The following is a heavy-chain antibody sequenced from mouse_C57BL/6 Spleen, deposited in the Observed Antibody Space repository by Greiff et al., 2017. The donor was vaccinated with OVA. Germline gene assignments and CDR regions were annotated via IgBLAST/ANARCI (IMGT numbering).Heavy chain of an antibody. CDR2: IYPGGGYT. J-gene: IGHJ2*01. V-gene: IGHV1-63*01. Sequence: VKLQESGAELVRPGTSVKMSCKASGYTFTNYWIGWAKQRPGHGLEWIGDIYPGGGYTNYNEKFKGKATLTADKSYSTAYMQFSSLTSEDSAIYYCARKYDYDEGGFDYWGQGTTLTVSS. CDR3: ARKYDYDEGGFDY. D-gene: IGHD2-4*01. CDR1: GYTFTNYW.